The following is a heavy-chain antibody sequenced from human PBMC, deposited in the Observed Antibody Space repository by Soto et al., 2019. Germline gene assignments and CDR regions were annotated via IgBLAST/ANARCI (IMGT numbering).Heavy chain of an antibody. V-gene: IGHV1-8*01. CDR3: ARERSSGAFDI. Sequence: QVQLVQSGAEVKKPGASVKVSCKTSGYTFTSYDINWVRQATGQGLEWMGWMNPNSGNTAYAQKFQGRVAMTRSTSISTAYMELSSLISEDTAVYYCARERSSGAFDIWGQGTMVTVSS. CDR1: GYTFTSYD. CDR2: MNPNSGNT. J-gene: IGHJ3*02. D-gene: IGHD1-26*01.